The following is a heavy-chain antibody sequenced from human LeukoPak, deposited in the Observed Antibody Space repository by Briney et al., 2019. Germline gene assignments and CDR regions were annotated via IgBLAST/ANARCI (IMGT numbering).Heavy chain of an antibody. CDR2: ISGSGGST. CDR1: GLTVSSYA. J-gene: IGHJ4*02. D-gene: IGHD2-2*01. CDR3: AKSWPYCSSTSWYLYYFDY. Sequence: GGSLRLPCAASGLTVSSYAMSWVRPPPGRGREWVSAISGSGGSTYYANSVKARFTISRHNAKNTLYLQMHSLRAEDTAVYYCAKSWPYCSSTSWYLYYFDYWGQGTLVTVSS. V-gene: IGHV3-23*01.